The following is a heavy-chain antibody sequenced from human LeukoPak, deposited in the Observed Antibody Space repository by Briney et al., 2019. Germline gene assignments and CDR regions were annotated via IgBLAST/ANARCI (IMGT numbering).Heavy chain of an antibody. V-gene: IGHV4-38-2*02. CDR1: GYSISSGYY. D-gene: IGHD6-19*01. J-gene: IGHJ4*02. Sequence: SETLSLTCTVSGYSISSGYYWGWIRQPPGKGLEWIGTIYHSGSTYYNPSLKSRVTISVDTSKNQFSLKLNSVTAADTAVYYCARQGYSSGWCDYWGQGTLVTVSS. CDR2: IYHSGST. CDR3: ARQGYSSGWCDY.